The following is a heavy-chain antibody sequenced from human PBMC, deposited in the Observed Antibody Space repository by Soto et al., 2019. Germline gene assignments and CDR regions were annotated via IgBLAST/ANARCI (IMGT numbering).Heavy chain of an antibody. Sequence: GVSLKISCKGSGYSFTSYWISCVRQMPGKGLEWMGMIDPSDSYTNYSPSFQGHVTISADKSIRTAYLQWSSLKASDTAMYYCARLEARYYYYGMEVWGKGTKVTVSS. CDR3: ARLEARYYYYGMEV. CDR2: IDPSDSYT. D-gene: IGHD6-6*01. J-gene: IGHJ6*04. CDR1: GYSFTSYW. V-gene: IGHV5-10-1*01.